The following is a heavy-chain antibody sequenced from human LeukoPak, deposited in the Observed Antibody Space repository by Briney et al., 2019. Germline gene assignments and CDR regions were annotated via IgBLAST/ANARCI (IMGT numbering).Heavy chain of an antibody. V-gene: IGHV1-69*01. CDR2: VIPIFGTA. D-gene: IGHD3-9*01. J-gene: IGHJ3*02. CDR1: GGTFSSYA. CDR3: ARDVRDILTGHDGAGYAFDI. Sequence: GSSVKVSCKASGGTFSSYAISWVRQAPGQELEWMGGVIPIFGTANYAQKFQGRVTITADESTSTAYMELSSLRSEDTAVYYCARDVRDILTGHDGAGYAFDIWGQGTMVTVSS.